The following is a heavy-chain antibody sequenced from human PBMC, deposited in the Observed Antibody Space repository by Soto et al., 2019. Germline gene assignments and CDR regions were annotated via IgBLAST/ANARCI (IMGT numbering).Heavy chain of an antibody. V-gene: IGHV4-61*01. CDR3: ARDSLALFDS. J-gene: IGHJ4*02. CDR2: ISSSGST. Sequence: SETLSLTCTVSDGSVSSGNYYWTWTRQPPGKGLEWIGYISSSGSTLYNPSLKSRVIISVDTSMNQFSLKLSSVTAADTAVYYCARDSLALFDSWGQGTLVTVSS. CDR1: DGSVSSGNYY. D-gene: IGHD5-12*01.